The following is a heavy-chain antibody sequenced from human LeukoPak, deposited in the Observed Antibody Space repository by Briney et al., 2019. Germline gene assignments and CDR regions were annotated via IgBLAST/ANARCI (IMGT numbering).Heavy chain of an antibody. CDR2: INPSSGGT. Sequence: ASVKVSCKASGYTFTGYYMHWVRQAPGQGLEWMGWINPSSGGTNYAQKFQGRVTMTRDTSISTAYMELSRLRSDDTAVYYCARDFSSSGYSSYWGQGTLVTVSS. J-gene: IGHJ4*02. CDR1: GYTFTGYY. CDR3: ARDFSSSGYSSY. D-gene: IGHD3-22*01. V-gene: IGHV1-2*02.